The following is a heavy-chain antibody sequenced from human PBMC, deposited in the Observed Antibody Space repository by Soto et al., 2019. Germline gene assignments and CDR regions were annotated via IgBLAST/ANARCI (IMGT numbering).Heavy chain of an antibody. CDR3: ARSGYFDY. Sequence: PSETLSLTCTVSGGSISSYYWSWIRQPPGKGLEWIGYIYYSGSTSYNPSLKSRVTISVDTSKNQFSLKLSSVTAADTAVYYCARSGYFDYWGQGTLVTVSS. J-gene: IGHJ4*02. CDR2: IYYSGST. CDR1: GGSISSYY. V-gene: IGHV4-59*01.